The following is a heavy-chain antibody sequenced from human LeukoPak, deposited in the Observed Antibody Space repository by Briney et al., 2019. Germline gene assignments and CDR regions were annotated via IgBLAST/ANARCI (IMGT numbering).Heavy chain of an antibody. CDR2: FYTSGNT. CDR1: GTSITPYS. Sequence: SETLSLTCSVSGTSITPYSWSWIRQPPGRGLEWIGYFYTSGNTHQNPSLKSRVTMSIDASKNQFSLRLSSMTAADTAVYYCARNRAEMATITDDTFDMWGQGTMVTVSS. CDR3: ARNRAEMATITDDTFDM. D-gene: IGHD5-24*01. V-gene: IGHV4-4*09. J-gene: IGHJ3*02.